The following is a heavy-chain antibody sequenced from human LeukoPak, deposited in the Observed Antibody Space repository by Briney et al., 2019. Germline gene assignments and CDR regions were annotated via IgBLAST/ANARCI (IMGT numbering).Heavy chain of an antibody. CDR2: IIPIFGTA. Sequence: GASVKVSCKASGYTFTSYGISWVRQAPGQGLEWMGGIIPIFGTANYAQKFQGRVTITTDESTSTAYMELSSLRSEDTAVYYCAREGYSSSWYPFGYWGQGTLVTVSS. J-gene: IGHJ4*02. CDR3: AREGYSSSWYPFGY. CDR1: GYTFTSYG. D-gene: IGHD6-13*01. V-gene: IGHV1-69*05.